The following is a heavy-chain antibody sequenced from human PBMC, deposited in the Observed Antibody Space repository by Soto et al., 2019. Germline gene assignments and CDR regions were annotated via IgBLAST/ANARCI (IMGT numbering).Heavy chain of an antibody. J-gene: IGHJ6*02. CDR2: IYPGDSGT. Sequence: PGESLKISCKGSGYSFTSYWIGWVRQMPGKGLEWMGIIYPGDSGTRYSPSFQGQVTISADKSISSVYLQWSSLKASDTAMYYCARREGYRYGEQYYGLDVWGQGTTVTV. CDR3: ARREGYRYGEQYYGLDV. D-gene: IGHD5-18*01. CDR1: GYSFTSYW. V-gene: IGHV5-51*01.